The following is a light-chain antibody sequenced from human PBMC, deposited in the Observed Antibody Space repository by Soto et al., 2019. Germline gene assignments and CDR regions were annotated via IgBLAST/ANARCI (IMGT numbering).Light chain of an antibody. J-gene: IGKJ1*01. CDR1: QTISGW. Sequence: DIQMTQSPSTLSASVGDGVTITCRASQTISGWLAWYQQRPGKAPKLLISDASSLRSGVPSRFSGSGSGTEFTLTINSLQPDDFGSYYCQQYKSYPWTLGHGTKVDIK. CDR3: QQYKSYPWT. CDR2: DAS. V-gene: IGKV1-5*01.